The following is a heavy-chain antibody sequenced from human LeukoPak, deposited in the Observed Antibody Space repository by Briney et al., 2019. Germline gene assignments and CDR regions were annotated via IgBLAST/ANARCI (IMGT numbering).Heavy chain of an antibody. V-gene: IGHV3-48*01. CDR1: GFTFSSYS. CDR3: ARGVPAAISNWYFDL. Sequence: GGSLRLSCAASGFTFSSYSMNWVRQTPGKGLEWVSYVSPNGYTIHYADSVKGRFTISRDNAKDSLYLQMNSLRAEDTAVYYCARGVPAAISNWYFDLWGRGTLVTVS. CDR2: VSPNGYTI. D-gene: IGHD2-2*01. J-gene: IGHJ2*01.